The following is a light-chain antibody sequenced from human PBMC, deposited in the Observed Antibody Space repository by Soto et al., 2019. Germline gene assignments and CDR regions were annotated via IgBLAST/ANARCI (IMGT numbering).Light chain of an antibody. CDR2: GAS. CDR3: QQRSNWPPLT. CDR1: QSISRY. Sequence: IVLTQSPGTLSLSPGERTTLSCRASQSISRYLAWYQQKPGQGPRLLIYGASSRATGTPDRFSGSGSGTDFTLTISSLEPEDFAVYYCQQRSNWPPLTFGGGTKVEIK. V-gene: IGKV3-11*01. J-gene: IGKJ4*01.